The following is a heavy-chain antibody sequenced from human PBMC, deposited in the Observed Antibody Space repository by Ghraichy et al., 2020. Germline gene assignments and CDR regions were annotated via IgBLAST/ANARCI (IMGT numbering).Heavy chain of an antibody. J-gene: IGHJ6*02. V-gene: IGHV2-70*11. CDR1: GFSLSTSGMC. D-gene: IGHD3-10*01. Sequence: SGPTLVKPTQTLTLTCTFSGFSLSTSGMCVSWIRQPPGKALEWLARIDWDDDKYYSTSLKTRLTISKDTSKNQVVLTMTNMDPVDTATYYCARISRAGFHYGMDVWGQGTTVTVSS. CDR3: ARISRAGFHYGMDV. CDR2: IDWDDDK.